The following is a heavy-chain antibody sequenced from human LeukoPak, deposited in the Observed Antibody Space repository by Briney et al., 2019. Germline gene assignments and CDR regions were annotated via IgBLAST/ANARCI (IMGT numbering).Heavy chain of an antibody. CDR1: GGSFSGYY. CDR3: ARAKVYYYDSSGYWRSHAFDI. CDR2: INHSGST. J-gene: IGHJ3*02. Sequence: PSETLSLTCAVYGGSFSGYYWSWIRQPPGKGLEWIGEINHSGSTNYNPSLKSRVTISVDTSKNQFSLKLSSVTAADTAVYYGARAKVYYYDSSGYWRSHAFDIWGQGTMVTVSS. D-gene: IGHD3-22*01. V-gene: IGHV4-34*01.